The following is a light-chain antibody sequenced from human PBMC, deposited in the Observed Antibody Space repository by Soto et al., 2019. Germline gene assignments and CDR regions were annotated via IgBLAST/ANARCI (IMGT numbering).Light chain of an antibody. CDR2: DAS. Sequence: DSHLTHSPSTQSESVGDRVTITCRASQTISHWLAWYQQKPGKAPKLLIFDASSLENGVPSRFSGSGSGTEFTLTITGLQPDDFATYYCQQYNTYRTFGQGTKVEIK. CDR1: QTISHW. CDR3: QQYNTYRT. J-gene: IGKJ1*01. V-gene: IGKV1-5*01.